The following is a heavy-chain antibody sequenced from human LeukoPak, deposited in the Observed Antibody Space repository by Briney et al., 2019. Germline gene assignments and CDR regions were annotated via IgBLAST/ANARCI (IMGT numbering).Heavy chain of an antibody. CDR1: GVSISSYY. J-gene: IGHJ6*03. CDR2: IYYSGST. V-gene: IGHV4-59*08. D-gene: IGHD3-10*01. Sequence: KPSETLSLTCTVSGVSISSYYWSWIRQPPGKGLEWIGYIYYSGSTNYNPSLKSRVTISVDTSKNQFSLKLSSVTAADTAVYYCARHSRVRPITMVRGVYQRENYYYYMDVWGKGTTVTISS. CDR3: ARHSRVRPITMVRGVYQRENYYYYMDV.